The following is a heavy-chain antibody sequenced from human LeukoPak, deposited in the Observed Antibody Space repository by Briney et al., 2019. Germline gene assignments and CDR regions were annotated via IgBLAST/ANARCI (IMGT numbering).Heavy chain of an antibody. J-gene: IGHJ4*02. CDR2: IYYTGRT. CDR3: ARWFCSGGSCRGAVDY. D-gene: IGHD2-15*01. V-gene: IGHV4-59*13. Sequence: TSETLSLTCTVSAGSISGCYWTWIRQPPGEGLEWIVYIYYTGRTNYNPSLKSRVDISLDTSKNQFSLQLNSVTAADTAVYYCARWFCSGGSCRGAVDYWGQGTLVTVSS. CDR1: AGSISGCY.